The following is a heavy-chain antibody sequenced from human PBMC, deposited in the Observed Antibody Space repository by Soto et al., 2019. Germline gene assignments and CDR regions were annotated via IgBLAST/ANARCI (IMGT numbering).Heavy chain of an antibody. D-gene: IGHD3-22*01. V-gene: IGHV3-74*03. CDR1: GFDFSSHR. Sequence: VGSLRLSCVDSGFDFSSHRMNWVRQVPGKGLEWVSRINADGSGTAYADSVRGRFTISRDNAKSTLYLEMNSLRAEDTAVYYCVRDLPYDPSGFYQYYYYGLDDWGQGSTVTVSS. CDR3: VRDLPYDPSGFYQYYYYGLDD. J-gene: IGHJ6*01. CDR2: INADGSGT.